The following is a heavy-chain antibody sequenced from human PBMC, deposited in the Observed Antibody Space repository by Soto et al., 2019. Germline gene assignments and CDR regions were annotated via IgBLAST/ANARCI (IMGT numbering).Heavy chain of an antibody. D-gene: IGHD1-26*01. CDR2: IKSKTDGGTT. Sequence: EVQLVESGGGLVKPGGSLRISCAASGFTFSNAWMSWVRQAPGKGLEWVGRIKSKTDGGTTDFAAPVKGRYIISRDDSTNTLHRQKDGMKTEDTAFYSCTTGALGREFWGQGSLVTGSS. CDR1: GFTFSNAW. V-gene: IGHV3-15*01. J-gene: IGHJ4*01. CDR3: TTGALGREF.